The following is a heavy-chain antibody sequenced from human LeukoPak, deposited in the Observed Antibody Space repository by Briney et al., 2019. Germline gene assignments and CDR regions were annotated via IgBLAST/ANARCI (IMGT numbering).Heavy chain of an antibody. V-gene: IGHV1-18*01. J-gene: IGHJ6*02. CDR3: ARDRCSSTSCYALHYYYGMDV. CDR1: GYTFTSYG. Sequence: ASVKVSCKASGYTFTSYGISWVRQAPGQGLEWMGWINGYNGNTDYAQKLQGRVTMTTDTSTSTAYMELRSLRSDDTAVYYCARDRCSSTSCYALHYYYGMDVWGQGTTVTVSS. D-gene: IGHD2-2*01. CDR2: INGYNGNT.